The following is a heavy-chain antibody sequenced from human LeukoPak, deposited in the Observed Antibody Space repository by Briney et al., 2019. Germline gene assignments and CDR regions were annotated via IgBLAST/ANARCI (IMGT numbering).Heavy chain of an antibody. D-gene: IGHD3-3*01. V-gene: IGHV3-15*01. CDR2: IKSKTDGGTT. CDR3: TTDPAGYYLSPY. Sequence: GGTLRLSCAASGFTFSSYGMSWVRQAPGKGLEWVGRIKSKTDGGTTDYAAPVKGRFTISRDDSKNTLYLQMNSLKTEDTAVYYCTTDPAGYYLSPYWGQGTLVTVSS. CDR1: GFTFSSYG. J-gene: IGHJ4*02.